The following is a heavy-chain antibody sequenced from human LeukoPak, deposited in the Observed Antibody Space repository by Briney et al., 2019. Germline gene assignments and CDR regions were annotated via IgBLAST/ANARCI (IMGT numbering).Heavy chain of an antibody. J-gene: IGHJ4*02. V-gene: IGHV3-23*01. CDR2: ISDTGSDT. CDR3: AKRVPYSSSSVYFDA. Sequence: GGSLRLSCAASGFTFSTYGMHWVRQAPGKGLEWVSSISDTGSDTYYADSVKGRFTISRDNPKNTVFLQMNSLRAEDTAVYYCAKRVPYSSSSVYFDAWGQGTLVTVSS. CDR1: GFTFSTYG. D-gene: IGHD6-6*01.